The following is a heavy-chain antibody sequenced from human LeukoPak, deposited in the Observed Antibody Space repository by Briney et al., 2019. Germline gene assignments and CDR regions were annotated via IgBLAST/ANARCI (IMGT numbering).Heavy chain of an antibody. CDR1: GYTFTNHA. Sequence: GASVKVSCKTSGYTFTNHAINWVRQAPGQGLEWMGWINTNTENPTYAQGFTGRYVFSLDTSVSTAYLQISGLKADDTAVYYCGRDPKLGIRGYTYGYIDFWGRGTLVTVSS. D-gene: IGHD5-18*01. J-gene: IGHJ4*02. CDR3: GRDPKLGIRGYTYGYIDF. V-gene: IGHV7-4-1*02. CDR2: INTNTENP.